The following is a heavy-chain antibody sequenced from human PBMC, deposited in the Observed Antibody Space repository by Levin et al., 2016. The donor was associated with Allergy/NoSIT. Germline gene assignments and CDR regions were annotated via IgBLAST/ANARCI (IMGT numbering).Heavy chain of an antibody. Sequence: SETLSLTCAVSGYSISSGYYWGWIRQPPGKGLEWIGSIYRSGSTYYNPSLKSRVTISVDTSKNQFSLKLSSVTAADTAVYYCARDGVVVPAAIRFDYWGQGTLVTVSS. CDR2: IYRSGST. CDR1: GYSISSGYY. CDR3: ARDGVVVPAAIRFDY. J-gene: IGHJ4*02. V-gene: IGHV4-38-2*02. D-gene: IGHD2-2*01.